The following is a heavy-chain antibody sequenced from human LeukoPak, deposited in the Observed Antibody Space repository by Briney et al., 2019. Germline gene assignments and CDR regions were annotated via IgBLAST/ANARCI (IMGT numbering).Heavy chain of an antibody. V-gene: IGHV4-59*01. J-gene: IGHJ4*02. CDR2: IYYSGST. CDR3: AREGRYSYGQDY. CDR1: GGSISSYY. Sequence: SETLSLTCTVSGGSISSYYWSWIRQSPGKGLEWIGYIYYSGSTNYNPSLKSRVTISVDTSKNQFSLKLSSVTAADTAVYYCAREGRYSYGQDYWGQGTLVTVSS. D-gene: IGHD5-18*01.